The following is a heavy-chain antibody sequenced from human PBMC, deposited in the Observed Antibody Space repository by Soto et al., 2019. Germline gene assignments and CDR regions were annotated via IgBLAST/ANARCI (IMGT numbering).Heavy chain of an antibody. CDR1: GGSFSDDY. J-gene: IGHJ2*01. V-gene: IGHV4-34*12. CDR2: IIHSGSA. Sequence: QVQLQQWGAGLLKPSETLSLTCAVYGGSFSDDYWSWIRQPPGKGLEWIGEIIHSGSANYNPSLESRVTISVDTSKSQFSLKLSSVTAADTAVYYCARGTREGWYFDLWGRGTLVTVSS. CDR3: ARGTREGWYFDL.